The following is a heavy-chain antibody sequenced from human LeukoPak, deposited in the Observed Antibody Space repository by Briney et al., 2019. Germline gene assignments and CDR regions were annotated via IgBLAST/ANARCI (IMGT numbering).Heavy chain of an antibody. Sequence: PGGSLRLSCAASGFTFDDYAMHWVRQAPGKGLEWVSGISWNSGSIGYADSVKGRFTISRDNAKNSLYLQMNSLRAEDTALYYCAKDIGGLREGAFDIWGQGTMVTVSS. J-gene: IGHJ3*02. D-gene: IGHD4-17*01. CDR2: ISWNSGSI. V-gene: IGHV3-9*01. CDR3: AKDIGGLREGAFDI. CDR1: GFTFDDYA.